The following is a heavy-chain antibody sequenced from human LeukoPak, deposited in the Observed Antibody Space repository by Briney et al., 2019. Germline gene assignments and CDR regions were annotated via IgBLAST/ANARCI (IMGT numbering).Heavy chain of an antibody. CDR2: INHNGNVN. D-gene: IGHD3-10*01. CDR3: AREDGSGSYRQYNWFDP. Sequence: GGSLRLSCAASGFTFSSYWMNWARQAPGKGLEWVASINHNGNVNYYVDSVKGRFTISRDNAKNSLYLQMNSLRAEDTAVYYCAREDGSGSYRQYNWFDPWGQGTLVTVSS. V-gene: IGHV3-7*01. J-gene: IGHJ5*02. CDR1: GFTFSSYW.